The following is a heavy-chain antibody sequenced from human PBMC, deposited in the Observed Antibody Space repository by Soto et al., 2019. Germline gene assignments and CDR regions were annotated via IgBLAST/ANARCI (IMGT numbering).Heavy chain of an antibody. CDR2: ISGSADST. V-gene: IGHV3-23*01. D-gene: IGHD2-8*01. CDR1: GVSLCIFA. J-gene: IGHJ6*02. CDR3: AKTRGAMIYAISVYGTDV. Sequence: PAGSLKLCCAASGVSLCIFAVTWVRKAPGKGLEWVSIISGSADSTFYADSVKGRFTISRDNSKSTLYLQINSLRAEDTAVYYCAKTRGAMIYAISVYGTDVWRQGTTVTVSS.